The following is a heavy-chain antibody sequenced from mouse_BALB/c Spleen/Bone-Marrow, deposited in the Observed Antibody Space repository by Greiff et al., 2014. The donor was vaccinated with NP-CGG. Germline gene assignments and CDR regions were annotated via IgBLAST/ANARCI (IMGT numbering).Heavy chain of an antibody. CDR1: GFSLTDYG. D-gene: IGHD4-1*01. CDR3: AKLNWDVGDY. V-gene: IGHV2-6-5*01. Sequence: QVQLQQSGPGLVAPSQSLSITCTVSGFSLTDYGVSWIRQPPGKGLEWLGVIWGGGITYYNSALKSRLSISKDNSKSQVFLKMNSLQTDDTAMYYCAKLNWDVGDYWGQGTTLTVSS. CDR2: IWGGGIT. J-gene: IGHJ2*01.